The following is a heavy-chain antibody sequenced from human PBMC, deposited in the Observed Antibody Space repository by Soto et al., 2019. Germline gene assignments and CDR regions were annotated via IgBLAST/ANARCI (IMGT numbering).Heavy chain of an antibody. Sequence: ASVKVSCKASGYTFTSYAMHWVRQAPGQRLEWMGWINAGNGNTKYSQKFQGRVTITRDTSASTAYMELSSLRSEDTAVYYCARDRQQRLDTRGRWFDPWGQGTLVTVSS. CDR3: ARDRQQRLDTRGRWFDP. CDR1: GYTFTSYA. V-gene: IGHV1-3*01. J-gene: IGHJ5*02. D-gene: IGHD6-19*01. CDR2: INAGNGNT.